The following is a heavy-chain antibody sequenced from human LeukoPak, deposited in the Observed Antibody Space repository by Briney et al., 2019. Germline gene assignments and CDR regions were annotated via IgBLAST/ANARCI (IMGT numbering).Heavy chain of an antibody. V-gene: IGHV1-69*13. D-gene: IGHD2-15*01. Sequence: SVKVSCNASGGTFSSYAISWVRQAPGQGLEWMGGIIPIFGTANYAQKFQGRVTITADESTSTAYMELSSLRSEDTAVYYCARVPYSTGYFDYWGQGTLVTVSS. CDR1: GGTFSSYA. CDR3: ARVPYSTGYFDY. J-gene: IGHJ4*02. CDR2: IIPIFGTA.